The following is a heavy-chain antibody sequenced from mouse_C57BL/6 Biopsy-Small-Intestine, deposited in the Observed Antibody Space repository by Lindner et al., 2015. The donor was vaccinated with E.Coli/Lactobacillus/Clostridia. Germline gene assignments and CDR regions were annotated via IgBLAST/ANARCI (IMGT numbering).Heavy chain of an antibody. CDR1: GYTFTRHW. J-gene: IGHJ1*01. V-gene: IGHV1-64*01. CDR2: INPSGDST. D-gene: IGHD2-10*02. Sequence: SVKVSCKASGYTFTRHWMHWVRRAPGQGLEWMGVINPSGDSTRYAQKLQGRLTMTRDTSTSTLYMELSSLKSEDTAVYYCARDESMAIGGSMSWYFQLWGQGTLVTVSS. CDR3: ARDESMAIGGSMSWYFQL.